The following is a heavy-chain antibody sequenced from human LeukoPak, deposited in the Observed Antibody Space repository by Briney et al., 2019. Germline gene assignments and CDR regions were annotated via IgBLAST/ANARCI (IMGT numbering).Heavy chain of an antibody. V-gene: IGHV1-2*02. D-gene: IGHD6-13*01. CDR2: INPNSGGT. CDR3: ARVGRRTAAGTPFDY. J-gene: IGHJ4*02. Sequence: GASVKVSCKASGYTFTGYYMHWVRQAPGQGLERMGWINPNSGGTNYAQKFQGRVTMTRDTSISTAYMELSRLKSDDTAVYYCARVGRRTAAGTPFDYWGQGTLVTVSS. CDR1: GYTFTGYY.